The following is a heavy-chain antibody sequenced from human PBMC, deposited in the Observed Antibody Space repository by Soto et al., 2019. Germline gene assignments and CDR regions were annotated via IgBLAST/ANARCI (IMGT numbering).Heavy chain of an antibody. J-gene: IGHJ3*01. CDR1: GGSISSYY. D-gene: IGHD2-2*01. V-gene: IGHV4-59*01. Sequence: SETLSLTCTVSGGSISSYYWSWIRQPPGKGLEWIGYIYYSGSTNYNPSLKSRVTISVDTSKNQFSLKLSSVTAADTAVYYCARVGTGGYCSSTSCQADFFRDWGQGTMVTVSS. CDR2: IYYSGST. CDR3: ARVGTGGYCSSTSCQADFFRD.